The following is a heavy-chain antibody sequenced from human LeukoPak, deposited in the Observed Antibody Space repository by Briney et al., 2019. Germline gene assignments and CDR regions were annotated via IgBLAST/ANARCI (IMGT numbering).Heavy chain of an antibody. J-gene: IGHJ4*02. CDR2: INPNSGGT. CDR3: ARVNRRQGSSWFPAY. D-gene: IGHD6-13*01. Sequence: ASVKVSCKASGYTFTGYYMHWVRQAPGQGLEWMGWINPNSGGTNYAQKFQGRVTMTRDTSISTAYMELSRLRSDDTAVYYCARVNRRQGSSWFPAYWGQGTLVTVSP. CDR1: GYTFTGYY. V-gene: IGHV1-2*02.